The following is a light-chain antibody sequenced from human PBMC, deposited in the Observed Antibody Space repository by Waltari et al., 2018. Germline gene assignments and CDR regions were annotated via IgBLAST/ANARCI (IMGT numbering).Light chain of an antibody. V-gene: IGLV1-44*01. J-gene: IGLJ2*01. CDR3: AAWDDSLNGVV. CDR1: SSNIGSNY. Sequence: QFVLTQPPSASGTPGQRVTISCSGGSSNIGSNYVSWYQQLPGTAPKLLGYSNNQRASGGPDRFSGSKSGSSASLAIRGLQSVDEADYYCAAWDDSLNGVVVGGGTKLTVL. CDR2: SNN.